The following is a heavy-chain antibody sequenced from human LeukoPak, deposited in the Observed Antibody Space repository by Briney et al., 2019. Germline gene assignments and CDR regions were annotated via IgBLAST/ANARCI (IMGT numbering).Heavy chain of an antibody. Sequence: SETLSLTCTVSGGSIGSGGYYWSWIRQHPGKGLEWIGYISYSGNTYYNPSLKSRAAISADTPKNQFSLKLSSTTAADTAVYYCARAPVATPSEFDYWGQGTLVTVSS. V-gene: IGHV4-31*03. CDR1: GGSIGSGGYY. CDR2: ISYSGNT. CDR3: ARAPVATPSEFDY. J-gene: IGHJ4*02. D-gene: IGHD5-12*01.